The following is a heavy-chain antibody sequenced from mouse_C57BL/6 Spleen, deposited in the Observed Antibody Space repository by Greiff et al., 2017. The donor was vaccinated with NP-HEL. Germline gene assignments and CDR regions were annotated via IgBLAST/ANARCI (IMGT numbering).Heavy chain of an antibody. D-gene: IGHD1-1*01. CDR2: ISSGGGYT. Sequence: EVKLMESGGDLVKPGGSLKLSCAASGFTFSSYGMSWVRQTPDKRLEWVATISSGGGYTYYPDSVKGRFTLSRDNAKNTLYLQMSSLKAEDTAMYDCARHEDGRNWYFDVWGTGTTVTVSS. CDR3: ARHEDGRNWYFDV. J-gene: IGHJ1*03. V-gene: IGHV5-6*01. CDR1: GFTFSSYG.